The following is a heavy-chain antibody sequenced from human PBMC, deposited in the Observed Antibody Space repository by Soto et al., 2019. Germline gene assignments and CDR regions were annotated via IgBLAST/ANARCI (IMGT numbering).Heavy chain of an antibody. D-gene: IGHD2-2*01. V-gene: IGHV1-69*13. CDR2: IIPIFGTA. Sequence: GASVKVSCKASGGTFSSYAISWVRQAPGQGLEWMGGIIPIFGTANYAQKFQGRVTITADESTSTAYMELSSLRSEDTAVYYCAKETSAWYDFDYWGQGTLVTVSS. J-gene: IGHJ4*02. CDR1: GGTFSSYA. CDR3: AKETSAWYDFDY.